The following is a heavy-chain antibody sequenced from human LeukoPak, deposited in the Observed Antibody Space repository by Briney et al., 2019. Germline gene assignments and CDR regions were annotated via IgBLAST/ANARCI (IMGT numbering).Heavy chain of an antibody. CDR1: QFTFSDYS. CDR3: VGRYSGYDPLGFDY. J-gene: IGHJ4*02. D-gene: IGHD5-12*01. Sequence: GGSLRLSCAASQFTFSDYSMNWVRQAPGKGLEWVSSISRDSGHMYYADSVKGRFTISRDNAKNSLFLQMNSLRVEDTAVYYCVGRYSGYDPLGFDYWGQGTLVTVSS. CDR2: ISRDSGHM. V-gene: IGHV3-21*06.